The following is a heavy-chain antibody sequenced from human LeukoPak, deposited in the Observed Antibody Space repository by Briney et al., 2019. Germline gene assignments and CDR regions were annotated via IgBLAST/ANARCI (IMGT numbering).Heavy chain of an antibody. D-gene: IGHD3-22*01. Sequence: ASVKVSCKASGYTFTSYGISWVRQAPGQGLEWMGWISAYNGNTNYAQKLQGRVTMTTDTSTSTAYMELRSLGSDDTAVYYCARSLHYDSSGPPNWFDPWGQGTLVTVSS. J-gene: IGHJ5*02. CDR1: GYTFTSYG. CDR3: ARSLHYDSSGPPNWFDP. CDR2: ISAYNGNT. V-gene: IGHV1-18*01.